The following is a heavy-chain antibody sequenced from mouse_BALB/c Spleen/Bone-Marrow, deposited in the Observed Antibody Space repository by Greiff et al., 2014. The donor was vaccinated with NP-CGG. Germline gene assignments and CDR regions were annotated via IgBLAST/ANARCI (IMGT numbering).Heavy chain of an antibody. D-gene: IGHD1-1*01. Sequence: VQLQQSGAELVKPGASVKLFCTASGFNIKDTYMHWVKQRPEQGLEWIGRIDPANGNTKYDPKFQGKATMTADTSSNTAYLQLSSLTSEDTAVYYCAIYYYGSSGFAYWGQGTLVTVSA. J-gene: IGHJ3*01. CDR1: GFNIKDTY. CDR2: IDPANGNT. CDR3: AIYYYGSSGFAY. V-gene: IGHV14-3*02.